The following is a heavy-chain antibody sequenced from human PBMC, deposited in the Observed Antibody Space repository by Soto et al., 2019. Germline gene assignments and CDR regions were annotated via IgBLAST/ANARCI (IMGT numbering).Heavy chain of an antibody. Sequence: SETLSLTCTVSXGSISSGGYYWSWIRQHPGKGLEWIGYIYYSGSTYYNPSLKSRVTISVDTSKNQFSLKLSSVTAADTAVYYCARGRYYGSGSYYRTDYYYYYMDVWGKGTTVTVSS. CDR1: XGSISSGGYY. CDR2: IYYSGST. CDR3: ARGRYYGSGSYYRTDYYYYYMDV. D-gene: IGHD3-10*01. V-gene: IGHV4-31*03. J-gene: IGHJ6*03.